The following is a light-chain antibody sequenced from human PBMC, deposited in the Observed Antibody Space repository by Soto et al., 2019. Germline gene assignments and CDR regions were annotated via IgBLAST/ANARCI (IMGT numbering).Light chain of an antibody. V-gene: IGKV1-8*01. Sequence: AIRMTQSPSSFSASTGDRVTITCRASQGISNYLAWYQQKPGKAPKLLIYGATTLPSGVPTKFSGSRSGTDFTLTIDCLKSEDFATYYCQQYYGYPRTFGQGTKVEIK. CDR3: QQYYGYPRT. J-gene: IGKJ1*01. CDR1: QGISNY. CDR2: GAT.